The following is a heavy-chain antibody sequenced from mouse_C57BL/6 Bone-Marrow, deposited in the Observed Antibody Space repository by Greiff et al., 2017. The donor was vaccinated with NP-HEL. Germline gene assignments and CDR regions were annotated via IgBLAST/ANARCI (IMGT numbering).Heavy chain of an antibody. CDR2: IHPNSGST. CDR3: AEGYDYDAMDY. Sequence: QVQLQQPGAELVKPGASVTLSCKASGYTFTSYWMHWVKQRPGQGLEWIGMIHPNSGSTNYNEKFKSKATLTVDKSSSTAYMQLSSLTSEDSAVYYCAEGYDYDAMDYWGQGTSVTVSS. CDR1: GYTFTSYW. J-gene: IGHJ4*01. V-gene: IGHV1-64*01. D-gene: IGHD2-2*01.